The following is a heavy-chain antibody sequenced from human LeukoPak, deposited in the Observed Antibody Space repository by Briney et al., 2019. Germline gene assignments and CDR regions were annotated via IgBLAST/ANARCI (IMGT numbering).Heavy chain of an antibody. D-gene: IGHD2-21*01. CDR3: AKDFRIGYSAHFDY. CDR1: GFTFRSHA. Sequence: GGSLRLSCVGSGFTFRSHAMSWVRQAPEKGLEFVSGIYENGGTTYYADSVKGRFSISRDNSKNTLYLQMDSLRGEDTAVYYCAKDFRIGYSAHFDYWGQGALVTVSP. V-gene: IGHV3-23*01. J-gene: IGHJ4*02. CDR2: IYENGGTT.